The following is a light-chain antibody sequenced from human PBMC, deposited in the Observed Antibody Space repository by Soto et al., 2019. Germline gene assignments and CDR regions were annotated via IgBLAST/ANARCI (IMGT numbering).Light chain of an antibody. Sequence: DIQMTQSPSSLSASLGDRVSIACRASQTISTFLAWYQQKPGKAPEILIYSASSLQSGVPSRFSGSGSGTDFTLTISGLQPEDSATYYCQQSRSAPLTFGGGTKVEIK. CDR3: QQSRSAPLT. CDR2: SAS. V-gene: IGKV1-39*01. J-gene: IGKJ4*01. CDR1: QTISTF.